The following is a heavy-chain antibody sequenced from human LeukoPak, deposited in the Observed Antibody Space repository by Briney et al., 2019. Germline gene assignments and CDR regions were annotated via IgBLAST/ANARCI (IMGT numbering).Heavy chain of an antibody. Sequence: GGSLRLSCAASGFTFSSYSMNWVRQAPGKGLEWVSSISSSSSYIYYADSVKGRFTISRDNSKNTLYLQMNSLRAEDTAVYYCAKVRSDYYDILTGNYNPLFDYWGQGTLVTVSS. CDR2: ISSSSSYI. J-gene: IGHJ4*02. V-gene: IGHV3-21*04. D-gene: IGHD3-9*01. CDR1: GFTFSSYS. CDR3: AKVRSDYYDILTGNYNPLFDY.